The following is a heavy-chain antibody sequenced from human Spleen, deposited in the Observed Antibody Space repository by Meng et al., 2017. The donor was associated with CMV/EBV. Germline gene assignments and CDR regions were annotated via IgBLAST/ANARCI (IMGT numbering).Heavy chain of an antibody. V-gene: IGHV3-11*01. CDR1: RFTFSDYY. J-gene: IGHJ6*02. D-gene: IGHD2-2*01. Sequence: SLKISCAASRFTFSDYYMTWIRQAPGKGLEWVSYISSGGNTIYYADSVKGRFAISRDNAKNSLFLQMNSLRAEDSAVYYCARAPYCTSISCYGMDVWGQGTTVTVSS. CDR2: ISSGGNTI. CDR3: ARAPYCTSISCYGMDV.